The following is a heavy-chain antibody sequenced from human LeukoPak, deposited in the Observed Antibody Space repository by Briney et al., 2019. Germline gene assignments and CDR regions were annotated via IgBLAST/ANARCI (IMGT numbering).Heavy chain of an antibody. J-gene: IGHJ5*02. D-gene: IGHD1-26*01. Sequence: GGSLRLSCAASGFTFSSYSMNWVRQAPGKGLEWVSYISSSSGTIYYADSVKGRFTISRDNAKNSLYLQMNSLRAEDTAVYYCARDGIVGAISNWFDPWGQGTLVTVSS. CDR2: ISSSSGTI. V-gene: IGHV3-48*04. CDR1: GFTFSSYS. CDR3: ARDGIVGAISNWFDP.